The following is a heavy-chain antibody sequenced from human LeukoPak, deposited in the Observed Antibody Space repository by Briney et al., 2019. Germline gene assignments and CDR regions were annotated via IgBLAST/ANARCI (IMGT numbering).Heavy chain of an antibody. CDR2: IFLGDSDT. J-gene: IGHJ4*02. CDR1: GYTFSSYW. Sequence: GESLKISCRGSGYTFSSYWIGWVRQMPGKGLEWMGIIFLGDSDTRYSPSFQGQVTISADKSISTAYLQWSSLKASDTAMYYCARASITIFGVDPFDYWGQGTLVTVSS. D-gene: IGHD3-3*01. CDR3: ARASITIFGVDPFDY. V-gene: IGHV5-51*01.